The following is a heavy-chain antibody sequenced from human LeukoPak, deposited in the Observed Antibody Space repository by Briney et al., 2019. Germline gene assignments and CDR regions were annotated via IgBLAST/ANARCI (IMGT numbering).Heavy chain of an antibody. D-gene: IGHD2-21*01. V-gene: IGHV3-33*03. J-gene: IGHJ4*02. Sequence: GRSLRLSCAAPGFTFTSYGMHWVRQAPGKGLEWVAMIRYDGSHKKYADSVEGRFSISRDTSKNTLYLQMNSLRADNTTMYYCARGVAIPATHRIDSWGQGSLVTVSS. CDR1: GFTFTSYG. CDR3: ARGVAIPATHRIDS. CDR2: IRYDGSHK.